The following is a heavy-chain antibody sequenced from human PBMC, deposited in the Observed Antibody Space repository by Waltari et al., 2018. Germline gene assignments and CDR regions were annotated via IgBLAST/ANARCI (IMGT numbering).Heavy chain of an antibody. CDR2: INAGNGNT. D-gene: IGHD4-4*01. CDR3: ARGDYSNYELDY. J-gene: IGHJ4*02. Sequence: QVQLVQSGAEVKKPGASVKVSCKASGYTFTGYYMHWVRQAPGQRLEWMGWINAGNGNTKYSQKFQGRVTITRDTSASTAYMELSSLRSKDTAVHYCARGDYSNYELDYWGQGTLVTVSS. CDR1: GYTFTGYY. V-gene: IGHV1-3*01.